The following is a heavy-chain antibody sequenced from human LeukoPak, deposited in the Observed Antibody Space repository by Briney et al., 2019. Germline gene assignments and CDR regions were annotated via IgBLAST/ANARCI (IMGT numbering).Heavy chain of an antibody. CDR3: ASSKNYYDSRGLDY. Sequence: ASVTVSCTTSGYTFASYGVSWVRQAPGQGLEWMAWISPYNGNTNYAQKLQGRVTLTTDTSTSTAYMELRSLNSDDTAVYYCASSKNYYDSRGLDYWGQGTLVTVSS. V-gene: IGHV1-18*01. CDR1: GYTFASYG. D-gene: IGHD3-22*01. CDR2: ISPYNGNT. J-gene: IGHJ4*02.